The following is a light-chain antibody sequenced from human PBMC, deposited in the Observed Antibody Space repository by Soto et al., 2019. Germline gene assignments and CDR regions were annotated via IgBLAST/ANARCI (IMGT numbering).Light chain of an antibody. CDR3: QQYYDWPRT. CDR2: GAS. V-gene: IGKV3-15*01. J-gene: IGKJ1*01. CDR1: QGIISN. Sequence: DTVMTQSPVTLSGSPGERVTLSCRASQGIISNLAWYQQKRGQAPRVLIYGASTRATGVPDRFSGSGPGTEFTLTITSLQSEDSAIYYCQQYYDWPRTFGQGTKVDIK.